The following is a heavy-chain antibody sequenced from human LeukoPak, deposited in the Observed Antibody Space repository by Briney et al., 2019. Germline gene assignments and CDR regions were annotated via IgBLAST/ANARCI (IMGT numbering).Heavy chain of an antibody. CDR1: RFTFSSYA. V-gene: IGHV3-23*01. CDR3: AKDRRRIAVAGISPFDY. J-gene: IGHJ4*02. CDR2: ISGSGGST. Sequence: PGGSLRLSCAASRFTFSSYAMSWVRQAPGKGLEWVSAISGSGGSTYYADSVKGRFTISRDNSKNTLYLQMNSLRAEDTAVYYCAKDRRRIAVAGISPFDYWGQGTLVTVPS. D-gene: IGHD6-19*01.